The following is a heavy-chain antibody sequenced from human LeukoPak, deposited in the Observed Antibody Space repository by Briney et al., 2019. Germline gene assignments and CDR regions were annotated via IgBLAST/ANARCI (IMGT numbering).Heavy chain of an antibody. CDR1: GGSISSGSYY. CDR3: ARKEAAGTYTY. Sequence: PSETLSLTCTVSGGSISSGSYYWSWIRQPAGKGLEWIGRIYTSGSTNYNPSLKSRVTISVDTSKNQFSLKLSSVTAADTAVYYCARKEAAGTYTYWGQGTLVTVSS. V-gene: IGHV4-61*02. CDR2: IYTSGST. J-gene: IGHJ4*02. D-gene: IGHD6-13*01.